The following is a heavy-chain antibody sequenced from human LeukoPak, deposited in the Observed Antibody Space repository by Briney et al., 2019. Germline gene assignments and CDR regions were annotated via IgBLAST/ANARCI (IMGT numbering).Heavy chain of an antibody. CDR1: GGTFSSYA. D-gene: IGHD6-6*01. Sequence: ASVKVSCKASGGTFSSYAISWVRQAPGQGLEWMGGIIPIFGTANYAQKFQGRVTITADKSTSTAYMELSSLRSEDTAVYYCASDSSSFPPGYYYMDVWGKGTTVTVSS. V-gene: IGHV1-69*06. CDR3: ASDSSSFPPGYYYMDV. CDR2: IIPIFGTA. J-gene: IGHJ6*03.